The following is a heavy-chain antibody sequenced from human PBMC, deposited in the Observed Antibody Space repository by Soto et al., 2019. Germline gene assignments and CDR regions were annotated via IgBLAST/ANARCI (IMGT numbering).Heavy chain of an antibody. CDR2: IYYNGNT. CDR1: GGSISSSPYY. J-gene: IGHJ4*02. D-gene: IGHD1-1*01. Sequence: QLQLQESGPGLMKPSETLSLTCTVSGGSISSSPYYWAWIRQPPGKGLQWIGNIYYNGNTFYNPSLRSRVTISIDTSKSQFSLGLSSVTASDTAVYYCARHGPLTNNWNQLNCWGQGTLVTVSS. V-gene: IGHV4-39*01. CDR3: ARHGPLTNNWNQLNC.